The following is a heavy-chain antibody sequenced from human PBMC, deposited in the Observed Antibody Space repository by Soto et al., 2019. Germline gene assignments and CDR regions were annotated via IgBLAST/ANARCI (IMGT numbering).Heavy chain of an antibody. CDR3: ARVAAVAGSPFDY. CDR2: IGPAGDT. D-gene: IGHD6-19*01. J-gene: IGHJ4*02. V-gene: IGHV3-13*01. CDR1: GFTFSSYD. Sequence: GGSLRLSCAASGFTFSSYDMHWVRQATGKGLEWVSAIGPAGDTYYPDSVKGRFTISRENAKNSLYLQMNSLRAGDTAVYYCARVAAVAGSPFDYWGQGTLVTVS.